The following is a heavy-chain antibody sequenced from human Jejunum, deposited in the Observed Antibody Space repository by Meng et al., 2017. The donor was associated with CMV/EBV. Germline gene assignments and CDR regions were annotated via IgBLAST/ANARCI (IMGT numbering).Heavy chain of an antibody. D-gene: IGHD2-2*02. CDR2: ISYDGSNK. V-gene: IGHV3-30*04. J-gene: IGHJ6*02. Sequence: WGRQAPGKGLEWVAVISYDGSNKYYADSVKGRFTISRDNSKNTLYLQMNSLRAEDTAVYYCARDIALLGYCSSASCYTGVGGMDVWGQGTTGTVSS. CDR3: ARDIALLGYCSSASCYTGVGGMDV.